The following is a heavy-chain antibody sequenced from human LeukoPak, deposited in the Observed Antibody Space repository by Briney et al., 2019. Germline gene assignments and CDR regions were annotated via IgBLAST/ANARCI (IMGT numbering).Heavy chain of an antibody. V-gene: IGHV3-21*01. D-gene: IGHD6-13*01. CDR2: ITTTFYT. CDR3: ARVRANWYEDY. J-gene: IGHJ4*02. Sequence: GGSLRLSCAASGFTFSSYSFNWVRQVPGKGLEWVSSITTTFYTYYTDSVKGRFTISRDNAKNSLYLQMISLRAEDTAVYYCARVRANWYEDYWGRGTLVTVSP. CDR1: GFTFSSYS.